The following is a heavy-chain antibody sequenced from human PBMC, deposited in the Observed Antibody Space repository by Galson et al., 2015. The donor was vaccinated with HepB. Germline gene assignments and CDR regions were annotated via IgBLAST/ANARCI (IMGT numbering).Heavy chain of an antibody. CDR3: ARSTVGDILTGPYYYYGMDV. D-gene: IGHD3-9*01. V-gene: IGHV2-70*01. CDR1: GFSLSTSGMC. CDR2: IDWDDDK. Sequence: PALVKPTQTLTLTCTFSGFSLSTSGMCVSWIRQPPGKALEWLALIDWDDDKYYSTSLKTRLTISKDTSKNQVVLTMTNMDPVDTATYYCARSTVGDILTGPYYYYGMDVWGQGTTVTVSS. J-gene: IGHJ6*02.